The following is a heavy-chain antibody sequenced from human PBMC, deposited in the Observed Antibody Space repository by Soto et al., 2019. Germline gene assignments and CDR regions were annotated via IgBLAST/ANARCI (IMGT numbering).Heavy chain of an antibody. CDR3: TREDDFWSGSEYYYYGMDV. Sequence: GGSLRLSCTASGFTFGDYAMSWVRQAPGKGLEWVGFIRSKAYGGTTEYAASVKGRFTISRDDSKSIAYLQMNSLKTEDTAVYYCTREDDFWSGSEYYYYGMDVWGQGTTVTVSS. V-gene: IGHV3-49*04. CDR2: IRSKAYGGTT. J-gene: IGHJ6*02. D-gene: IGHD3-3*01. CDR1: GFTFGDYA.